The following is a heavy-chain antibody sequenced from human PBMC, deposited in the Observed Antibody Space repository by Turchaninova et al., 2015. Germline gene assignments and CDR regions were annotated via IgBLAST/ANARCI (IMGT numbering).Heavy chain of an antibody. D-gene: IGHD1-26*01. CDR2: INPDSGKT. V-gene: IGHV1-18*01. J-gene: IGHJ5*02. CDR3: VRGWDGTKLDP. Sequence: VQLVQSGGEVNNPWAPSKVPFQAPGNTFITKGIAWGRQAPGKGIEWMGWINPDSGKTNYAQKFQDRVRMTKDTSTNTIYMELRSLRNDDTAVYYCVRGWDGTKLDPWGQGTLVNVSS. CDR1: GNTFITKG.